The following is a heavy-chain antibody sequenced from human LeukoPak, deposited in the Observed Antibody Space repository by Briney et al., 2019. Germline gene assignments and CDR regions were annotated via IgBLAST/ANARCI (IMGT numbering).Heavy chain of an antibody. Sequence: GGSLRLSCATSGFMFNSYGMHWVRQAPGKGLEWVAFIRYDGSNKYYADSVKGRFTISRDNSKNTLYLQMNSLRAEDTAVYYCAKGALGSSWYSYWGQGTLVTVSS. CDR3: AKGALGSSWYSY. V-gene: IGHV3-30*02. D-gene: IGHD6-13*01. J-gene: IGHJ4*02. CDR2: IRYDGSNK. CDR1: GFMFNSYG.